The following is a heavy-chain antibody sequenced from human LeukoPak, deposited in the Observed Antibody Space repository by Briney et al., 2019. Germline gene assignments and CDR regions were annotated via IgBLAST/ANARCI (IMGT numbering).Heavy chain of an antibody. J-gene: IGHJ4*02. CDR1: GFTFSDYY. CDR3: AKLQLRYFDWLLPPIDY. Sequence: GGPLRLSCAASGFTFSDYYMSWVRQAPGKGLEWVSSISRSGESTFYADSVKGRFTISRDNSKNTLYLQMNSLRAEDTAVYYCAKLQLRYFDWLLPPIDYWGQGTLVTVSS. CDR2: ISRSGEST. V-gene: IGHV3-23*01. D-gene: IGHD3-9*01.